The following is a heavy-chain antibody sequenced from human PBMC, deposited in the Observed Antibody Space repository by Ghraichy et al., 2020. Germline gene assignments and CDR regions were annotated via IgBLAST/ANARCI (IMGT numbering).Heavy chain of an antibody. CDR1: GYTFTSYY. V-gene: IGHV1-46*03. Sequence: ASVKVSCKASGYTFTSYYKHWVRQAPGQGLEWMGIINPSGGSTSYAQKFQGRVTMTRDTSTSTVYMELSSLRSEDTAVYYCASPPGGEMATIPPLIYWGQEAPVTVSS. CDR2: INPSGGST. D-gene: IGHD5-24*01. CDR3: ASPPGGEMATIPPLIY. J-gene: IGHJ4*02.